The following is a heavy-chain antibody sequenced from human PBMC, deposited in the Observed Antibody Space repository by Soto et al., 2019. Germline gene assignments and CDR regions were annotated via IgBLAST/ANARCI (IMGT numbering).Heavy chain of an antibody. CDR1: GFTFSSYA. Sequence: EVQLLESGGGLVQPGGSLRLSCAASGFTFSSYAMSWVRQAPGKGLEWVSAISGSGGSTYYADSVKGRFTISRDNSTNTMYLQMNSWRAEDTAVYYCAKVGMVRGSDGVVDAFDIWGQVTMVTVSA. CDR2: ISGSGGST. J-gene: IGHJ3*02. D-gene: IGHD3-10*01. V-gene: IGHV3-23*01. CDR3: AKVGMVRGSDGVVDAFDI.